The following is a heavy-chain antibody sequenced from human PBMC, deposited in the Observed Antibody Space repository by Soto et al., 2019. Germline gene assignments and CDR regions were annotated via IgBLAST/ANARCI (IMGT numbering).Heavy chain of an antibody. CDR1: GDSVSSNTAA. V-gene: IGHV6-1*01. CDR3: ARDGNARPCCFDF. D-gene: IGHD2-21*01. CDR2: TYYRSKWYN. Sequence: QVHLQQSGPGLVKPSQTLSLTCAISGDSVSSNTAAWNWIRQSPSRGLEWLGRTYYRSKWYNDYEVSVKSLITSNPYTSKNQFSLQLNSVTPEDTAVYYCARDGNARPCCFDFWVQGTVVTVSA. J-gene: IGHJ4*02.